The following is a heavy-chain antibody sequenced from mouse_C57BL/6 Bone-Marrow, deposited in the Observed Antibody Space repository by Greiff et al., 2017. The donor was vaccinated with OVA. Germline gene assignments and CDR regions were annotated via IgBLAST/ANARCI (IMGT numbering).Heavy chain of an antibody. CDR1: GYTFTSYW. CDR3: AREESTLFYYAMDY. CDR2: IHPNSGST. Sequence: QVQLQQPGAELVKPGASVKLSCKASGYTFTSYWMHWVKQRPGQGLEWIGMIHPNSGSTNYNEKFKSKATLTVDKSSSTAYMQLSSLTSEDSAVYYCAREESTLFYYAMDYGGQGTSVTVSS. J-gene: IGHJ4*01. D-gene: IGHD5-1*01. V-gene: IGHV1-64*01.